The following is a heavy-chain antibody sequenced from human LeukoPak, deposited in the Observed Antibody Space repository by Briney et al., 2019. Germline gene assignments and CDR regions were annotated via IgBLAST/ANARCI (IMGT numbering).Heavy chain of an antibody. V-gene: IGHV3-74*01. CDR1: GFTFSSYW. CDR3: ARDRQYYYGSGQHPSIHFDY. Sequence: PGGSLRLSCAASGFTFSSYWMHWVRQAPGKGLVWVSRINSDGSSTSYADSVKGRFTISRDNAKNTLYLQMNSLRAKDTAVYYCARDRQYYYGSGQHPSIHFDYWGQGTLVTVSS. J-gene: IGHJ4*02. CDR2: INSDGSST. D-gene: IGHD3-10*01.